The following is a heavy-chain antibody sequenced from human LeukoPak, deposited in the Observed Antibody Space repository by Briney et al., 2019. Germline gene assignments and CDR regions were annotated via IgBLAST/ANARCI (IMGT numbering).Heavy chain of an antibody. J-gene: IGHJ4*02. CDR1: GFTFSSYG. Sequence: GGSLRLSCAASGFTFSSYGMHWVRQTPGKGLEWVAKIKADGGEKDHVASVKGRFTISRDNAKNSLYLQMNSLRVEDTAVYYCARGGAARPDFWGQGTLVTVSS. D-gene: IGHD6-6*01. V-gene: IGHV3-7*01. CDR2: IKADGGEK. CDR3: ARGGAARPDF.